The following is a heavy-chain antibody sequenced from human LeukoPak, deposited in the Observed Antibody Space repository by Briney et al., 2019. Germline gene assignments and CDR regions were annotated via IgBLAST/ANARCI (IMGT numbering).Heavy chain of an antibody. CDR3: AIIGVWSGYEGKNWFDP. D-gene: IGHD3-3*01. CDR1: GGTFSSYA. CDR2: IIPIFGTA. V-gene: IGHV1-69*13. Sequence: SVKVSCKASGGTFSSYAISWVRQAPGQGLEWMGGIIPIFGTANYAQKFQGRVTITADESTSTAYMELSSLRSEDTAVYYCAIIGVWSGYEGKNWFDPWGQGTLVTVSS. J-gene: IGHJ5*02.